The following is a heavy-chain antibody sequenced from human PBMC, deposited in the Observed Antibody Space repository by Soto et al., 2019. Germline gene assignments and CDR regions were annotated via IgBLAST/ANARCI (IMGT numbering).Heavy chain of an antibody. Sequence: SETLSLTCTVSGGSISSYYWSWIRQPPGKGLEWIGYIYYSGSTNYNPSLKSRVTISVDTSKNQFSLKLSSVTAADTAVYYCARTSYIVVVPAAISVWFDPWGQGTLVTVSS. J-gene: IGHJ5*02. CDR3: ARTSYIVVVPAAISVWFDP. D-gene: IGHD2-2*01. CDR1: GGSISSYY. CDR2: IYYSGST. V-gene: IGHV4-59*08.